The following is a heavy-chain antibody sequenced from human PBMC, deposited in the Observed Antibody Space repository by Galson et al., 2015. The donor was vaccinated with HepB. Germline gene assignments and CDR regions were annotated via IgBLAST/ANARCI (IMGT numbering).Heavy chain of an antibody. CDR2: IDPSDSYT. V-gene: IGHV5-10-1*01. CDR1: GYSFTSYW. Sequence: QSGAEVKKPGESLRISCKGSGYSFTSYWISWVRQMPGKGLEWMGRIDPSDSYTNYSPSFQGHVTISADKSISTAYLQWSSLKASDTAMYYCASASYSSGWYGAFDIWGQGAMVTVSS. CDR3: ASASYSSGWYGAFDI. D-gene: IGHD6-19*01. J-gene: IGHJ3*02.